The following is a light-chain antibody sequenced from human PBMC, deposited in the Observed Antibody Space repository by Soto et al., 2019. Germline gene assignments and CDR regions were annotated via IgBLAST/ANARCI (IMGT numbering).Light chain of an antibody. CDR2: GNN. CDR3: QSYDSGLSGVV. V-gene: IGLV1-40*01. CDR1: NSNIGSGYD. J-gene: IGLJ2*01. Sequence: QSVLTQPPSVSGAPGQRVTISCTGSNSNIGSGYDVHWYQQLPGTAPKLLIYGNNHRPSGVPDRFSGSTSGTSASLAITGLQAEDEADYYCQSYDSGLSGVVFGGGTKVTV.